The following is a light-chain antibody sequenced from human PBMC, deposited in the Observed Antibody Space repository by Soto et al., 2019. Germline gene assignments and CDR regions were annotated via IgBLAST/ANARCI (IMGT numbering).Light chain of an antibody. CDR2: RNN. CDR3: AAWDVSLNGPA. J-gene: IGLJ2*01. V-gene: IGLV1-44*01. CDR1: NSNIGSDS. Sequence: QSVLTQPPSASGTPGQSVTISCSGSNSNIGSDSVSWYQHLPGSALKVVIYRNNLRPSGVPDRFSGSNSGTSGSLAISGLQSEDEALYYCAAWDVSLNGPAFGGGTKLTVL.